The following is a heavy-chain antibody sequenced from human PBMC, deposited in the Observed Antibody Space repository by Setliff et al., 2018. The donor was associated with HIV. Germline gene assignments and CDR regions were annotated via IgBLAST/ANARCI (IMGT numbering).Heavy chain of an antibody. J-gene: IGHJ4*02. V-gene: IGHV3-74*01. CDR2: INSDGSGT. CDR3: ARENYDILTGYYDY. Sequence: PGGSLRLSCAASGYNFGIYWMHWVRQVPGKGLVWVSHINSDGSGTKYADSVKGRFTISRDNSKNTLYLQTNSLRAEDTAVYYCARENYDILTGYYDYWGQGALVTVSS. D-gene: IGHD3-9*01. CDR1: GYNFGIYW.